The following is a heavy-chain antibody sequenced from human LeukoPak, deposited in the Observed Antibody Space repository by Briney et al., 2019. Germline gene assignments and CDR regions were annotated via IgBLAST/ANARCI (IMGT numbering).Heavy chain of an antibody. J-gene: IGHJ6*03. V-gene: IGHV3-23*01. CDR3: AKGGEFMAVTTSSDYYYYYMDV. CDR1: GFTFSSYW. Sequence: GGSLRLSCAASGFTFSSYWMSWVRQAPGKGLEWVSAISCRGGSTYYADSVKGRFTISRDNSKNTLYLQMNSMRAEDTAVYYCAKGGEFMAVTTSSDYYYYYMDVWGKGTTVTVSS. CDR2: ISCRGGST. D-gene: IGHD4-17*01.